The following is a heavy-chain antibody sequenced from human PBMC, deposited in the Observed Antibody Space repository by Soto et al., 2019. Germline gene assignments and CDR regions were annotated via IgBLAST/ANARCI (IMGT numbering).Heavy chain of an antibody. CDR1: GFTFSRFA. CDR3: AKDSLGHYYYYGMDG. V-gene: IGHV3-23*01. Sequence: EVQLLDSGVGLVQPGGSLRLSCAASGFTFSRFAMNWVRQAPGKGLEWDSGIGDSGSTTYYADSVKGRFTNSRDKSKNTLILQRNGLRAENTAIYYCAKDSLGHYYYYGMDGWGQGTTVTVSS. J-gene: IGHJ6*02. CDR2: IGDSGSTT.